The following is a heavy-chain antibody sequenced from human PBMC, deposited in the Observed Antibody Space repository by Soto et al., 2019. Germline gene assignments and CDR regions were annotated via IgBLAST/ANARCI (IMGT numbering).Heavy chain of an antibody. D-gene: IGHD3-3*01. CDR1: EITFSAYA. CDR2: ISANTLGT. J-gene: IGHJ5*02. Sequence: GGSLRLSCAASEITFSAYAMGWVRQTPGKGLEWVSGISANTLGTYYADSVKGRFTVSRDNSKNMLYLQMNFLRAEDTAVYYCAKAPFWSGYPDNWFDPWGQGTLVTVSS. V-gene: IGHV3-23*01. CDR3: AKAPFWSGYPDNWFDP.